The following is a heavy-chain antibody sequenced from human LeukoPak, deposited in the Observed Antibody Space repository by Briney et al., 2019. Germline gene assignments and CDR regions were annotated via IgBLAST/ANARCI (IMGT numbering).Heavy chain of an antibody. V-gene: IGHV1-2*02. CDR1: GYTFTGYY. CDR2: INPNSGGT. CDR3: ARVRDYYYYMDV. J-gene: IGHJ6*03. Sequence: GASVKVSCKASGYTFTGYYMHWVRQAPGQGLEWMGWINPNSGGTNYAQKFQGRVTMTRDTPISTAYMELSRLRSDDTAVYYCARVRDYYYYMDVWGKGTTVTVSS.